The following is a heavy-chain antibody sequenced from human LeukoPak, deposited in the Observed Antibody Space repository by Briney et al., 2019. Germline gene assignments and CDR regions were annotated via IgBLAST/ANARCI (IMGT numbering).Heavy chain of an antibody. CDR3: ARYAPSGYYDNWFDP. D-gene: IGHD3-22*01. CDR1: GGSISSYY. J-gene: IGHJ5*02. V-gene: IGHV4-4*07. CDR2: IYTSGST. Sequence: SETLSLTCTVSGGSISSYYWSWIRQPAGKGLEWIGRIYTSGSTNYNPSLKSRVTMSVDTSKNQFSLKLSSVAAADTAVYCCARYAPSGYYDNWFDPWGQGTLVTVSS.